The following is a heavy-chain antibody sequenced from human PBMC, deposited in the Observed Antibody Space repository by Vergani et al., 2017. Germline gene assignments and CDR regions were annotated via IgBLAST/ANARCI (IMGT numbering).Heavy chain of an antibody. J-gene: IGHJ4*02. CDR1: GGSISSGSYY. CDR3: ARTLVVPAAIPAQYYFDY. CDR2: LYTSGST. Sequence: QVQLQESGPGLVKPSQTLSLTCTVSGGSISSGSYYWSWIRQPAGKGLEWIGRLYTSGSTNYNPSLKSRVTISVDTSKNQFSLKLSSVTAADTAVYYCARTLVVPAAIPAQYYFDYWGQGTLVTVSS. D-gene: IGHD2-2*02. V-gene: IGHV4-61*02.